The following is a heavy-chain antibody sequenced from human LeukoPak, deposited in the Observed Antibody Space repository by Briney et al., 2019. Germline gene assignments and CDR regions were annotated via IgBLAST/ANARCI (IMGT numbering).Heavy chain of an antibody. CDR3: ARDGLGYCSSTSCYHNWFDP. CDR1: GGSISSYY. J-gene: IGHJ5*02. Sequence: SETLSLTCTVSGGSISSYYWSWIRQPPGKGLEWIGYIYYSGSTNYNPSPKSRVTISVDTSKNQFSLKLSSATAADTAVYYCARDGLGYCSSTSCYHNWFDPWGQGTLVTVSS. CDR2: IYYSGST. V-gene: IGHV4-59*01. D-gene: IGHD2-2*01.